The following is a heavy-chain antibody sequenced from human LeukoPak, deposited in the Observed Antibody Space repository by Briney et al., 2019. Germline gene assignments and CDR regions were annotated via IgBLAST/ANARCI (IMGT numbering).Heavy chain of an antibody. CDR3: AKDYVGATDY. CDR2: IRGDGVTT. V-gene: IGHV3-23*01. Sequence: GGSLRLSCAASGFTFSSHGMNWVRQAPGKGLEWVSGIRGDGVTTYYADSVKGRFTISRDNSKNTLYLQMNSLRAEDTAVYYCAKDYVGATDYWGQGTLVTVSS. D-gene: IGHD1-26*01. J-gene: IGHJ4*02. CDR1: GFTFSSHG.